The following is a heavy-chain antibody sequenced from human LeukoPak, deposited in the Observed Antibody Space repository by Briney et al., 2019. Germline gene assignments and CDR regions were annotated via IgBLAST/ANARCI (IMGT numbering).Heavy chain of an antibody. D-gene: IGHD6-19*01. CDR2: ISYDGSNK. J-gene: IGHJ4*02. Sequence: GRSLRLSCAASGFTFSSYGMHWVRQAPGKGLEWVAVISYDGSNKYYADSVKGRFTISRDKSKNTLYLQMNSLRAEDTAVYYCAKDRLAVAGLDYWGQGTLVTVSS. CDR3: AKDRLAVAGLDY. CDR1: GFTFSSYG. V-gene: IGHV3-30*18.